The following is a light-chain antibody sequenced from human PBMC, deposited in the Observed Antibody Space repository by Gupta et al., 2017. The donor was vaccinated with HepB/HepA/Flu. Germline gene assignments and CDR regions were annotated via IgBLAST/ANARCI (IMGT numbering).Light chain of an antibody. V-gene: IGLV1-44*01. Sequence: QSVLRQPPSASGTPGQRVTISCSGSSSNIGRTNVNWYQQLPGTAPKLLIYYNDQRPSGVPDRFSASKSGTSASLVIGGLQSEDEADYFCAAWDDSLKDVLFGGGTKLTVL. CDR2: YND. CDR1: SSNIGRTN. CDR3: AAWDDSLKDVL. J-gene: IGLJ2*01.